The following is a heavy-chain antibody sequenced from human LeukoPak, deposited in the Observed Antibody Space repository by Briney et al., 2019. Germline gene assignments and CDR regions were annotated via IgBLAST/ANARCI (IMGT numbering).Heavy chain of an antibody. Sequence: SETLSLTCTVSGGSISSYYWSWIRQPPGKGLEWIGYIYYSGSTNYNPSLKSRVTMSVDTSKNQFSLKLSSVTAADTAVYYCARYSSSWYVAFDIWGQGTMVTVSS. V-gene: IGHV4-59*12. D-gene: IGHD6-13*01. J-gene: IGHJ3*02. CDR2: IYYSGST. CDR3: ARYSSSWYVAFDI. CDR1: GGSISSYY.